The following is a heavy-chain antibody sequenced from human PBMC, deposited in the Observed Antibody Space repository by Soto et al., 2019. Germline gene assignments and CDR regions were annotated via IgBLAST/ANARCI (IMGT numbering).Heavy chain of an antibody. CDR3: RTGDYSSWYYVMDF. CDR1: GGNFSSYA. V-gene: IGHV1-69*01. J-gene: IGHJ6*02. D-gene: IGHD4-17*01. Sequence: QVQLVQSGAEVKKPGSSVTVSCKASGGNFSSYAISWVRQAPGQGLEWMGGIIPIFGTANYAQKFQGSVTITEDVSTSRAYMELSSLRSDDTAVYYCRTGDYSSWYYVMDFLGQGPTVTVSS. CDR2: IIPIFGTA.